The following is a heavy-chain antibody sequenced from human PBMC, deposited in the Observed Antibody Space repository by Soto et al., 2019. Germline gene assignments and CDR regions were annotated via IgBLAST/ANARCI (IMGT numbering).Heavy chain of an antibody. CDR3: ARDPIGPGIFDY. CDR1: GFTFSSYG. CDR2: IWYDASDK. Sequence: GGSLRLSCVASGFTFSSYGMHWVRQAPGKGLEWVAVIWYDASDKYYAESVKGRFTISRDNTKNTMHLQMNSLRAEDTAVYYCARDPIGPGIFDYWGQGTLVTVSS. J-gene: IGHJ4*02. V-gene: IGHV3-33*01. D-gene: IGHD1-26*01.